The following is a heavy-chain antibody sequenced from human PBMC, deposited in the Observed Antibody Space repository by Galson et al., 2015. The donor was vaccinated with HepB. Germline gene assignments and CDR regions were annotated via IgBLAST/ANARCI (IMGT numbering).Heavy chain of an antibody. CDR1: GFTFSSYA. CDR2: ISYDGSNK. J-gene: IGHJ4*02. Sequence: SLRLSCAASGFTFSSYAMHWVRQAPGKGLEWVAVISYDGSNKYYADSVKGRFTISRDNSKNTLYLQMNSLRAEDTAVYYCARDASAVAAIDYWGQGTLVTVSS. D-gene: IGHD6-19*01. CDR3: ARDASAVAAIDY. V-gene: IGHV3-30-3*01.